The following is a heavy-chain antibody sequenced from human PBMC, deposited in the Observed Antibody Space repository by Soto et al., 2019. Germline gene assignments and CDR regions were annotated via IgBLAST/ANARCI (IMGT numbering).Heavy chain of an antibody. V-gene: IGHV3-23*01. J-gene: IGHJ4*02. CDR3: AKEITGGRAFDY. D-gene: IGHD1-20*01. Sequence: EVQLLESGGGLVQPGGSLRLSCAASGFPFSTYAMSWVRQAPGEGLEWVSAIVNTGDTTYYTDSVKGRFTISRDNSRNTVYLQMTGMRAEETAVYYCAKEITGGRAFDYWGQGTLVTVSS. CDR1: GFPFSTYA. CDR2: IVNTGDTT.